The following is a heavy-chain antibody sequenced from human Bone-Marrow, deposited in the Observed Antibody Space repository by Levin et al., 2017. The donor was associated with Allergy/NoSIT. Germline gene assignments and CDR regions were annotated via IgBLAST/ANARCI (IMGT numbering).Heavy chain of an antibody. Sequence: SETLSLTCTVSGGSISSSSYYWGWIRQPPGKGLEWIGSIYYSGSTYYNPSLKSRVTISVDTSKNQFSLKLSSVTAADTAVYYCANEINYYDSSVYQGWFDPWGQGTLVTVSS. J-gene: IGHJ5*02. D-gene: IGHD3-22*01. CDR1: GGSISSSSYY. CDR3: ANEINYYDSSVYQGWFDP. V-gene: IGHV4-39*01. CDR2: IYYSGST.